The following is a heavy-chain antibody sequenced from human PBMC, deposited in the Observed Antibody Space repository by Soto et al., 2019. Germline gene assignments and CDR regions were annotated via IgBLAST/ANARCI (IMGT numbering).Heavy chain of an antibody. D-gene: IGHD2-15*01. V-gene: IGHV1-46*03. J-gene: IGHJ4*02. CDR3: VRAESECLFSGCSYYFDY. CDR2: INPNGGST. CDR1: GYPFTNYY. Sequence: QVQLVQSGAEVKKPGASVKVSCRASGYPFTNYYIHWVRQAPGQGLEYMGVINPNGGSTNYPQKFQCRVTMDRDTSTSTVYMELSRLRAEDAAVYYCVRAESECLFSGCSYYFDYCGQGTLVTVSS.